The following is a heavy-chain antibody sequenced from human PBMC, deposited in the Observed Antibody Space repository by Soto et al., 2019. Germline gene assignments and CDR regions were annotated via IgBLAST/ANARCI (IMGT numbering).Heavy chain of an antibody. D-gene: IGHD3-10*01. CDR2: INPNSGGT. J-gene: IGHJ5*02. CDR1: GYTFTGYY. CDR3: ARALYALLLWSEGFDT. Sequence: ASVKVSCKASGYTFTGYYMHWVRQAPGQGLEWMGWINPNSGGTNYAQKFQGRVTMTRDTSISTAYMELSRLRSDDTAVYYCARALYALLLWSEGFDTWGQGTLVTVSS. V-gene: IGHV1-2*02.